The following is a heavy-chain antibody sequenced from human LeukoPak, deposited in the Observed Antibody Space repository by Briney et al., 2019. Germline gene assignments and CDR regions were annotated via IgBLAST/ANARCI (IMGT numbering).Heavy chain of an antibody. J-gene: IGHJ4*02. V-gene: IGHV3-21*01. CDR1: GFTFSNYT. CDR2: IEKTGSYV. CDR3: AREGVGIKDLDY. D-gene: IGHD1-26*01. Sequence: GGSLRLSCAASGFTFSNYTMDWVRQAPGKGLEWVSSIEKTGSYVYHVDSVRGRFTISRDNAKNSLYLQMNSLRAEDTAVYYCAREGVGIKDLDYWGQGTLVTVSS.